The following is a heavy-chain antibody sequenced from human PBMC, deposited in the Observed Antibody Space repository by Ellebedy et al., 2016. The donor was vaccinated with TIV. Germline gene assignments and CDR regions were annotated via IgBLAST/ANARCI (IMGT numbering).Heavy chain of an antibody. CDR3: ARGGGYSYDSWWYPDV. V-gene: IGHV3-48*04. J-gene: IGHJ2*01. D-gene: IGHD5-18*01. CDR2: ISDAAV. CDR1: GFSFSRHI. Sequence: GESLKISXAASGFSFSRHIFNWIRQAPGKELEWVSVISDAAVYYADSVKGRFSVSRDNAKDSLYLHMDSLRVEDTAIYYCARGGGYSYDSWWYPDVWGRGTLVTVSS.